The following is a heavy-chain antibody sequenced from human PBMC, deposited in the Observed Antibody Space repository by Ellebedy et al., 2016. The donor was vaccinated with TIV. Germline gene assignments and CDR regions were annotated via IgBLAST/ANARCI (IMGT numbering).Heavy chain of an antibody. J-gene: IGHJ4*02. D-gene: IGHD4-17*01. CDR3: ASGVMTTVTTGEDF. CDR2: INSDGNNT. Sequence: GGSLRLSXAASGFTFSRYWMHWVRQAPGKRLVWVSRINSDGNNTTYADSVKGRFTISRDNAKNTLYMQMNSLRAEDTAVYYCASGVMTTVTTGEDFWGQGTLVTVSS. V-gene: IGHV3-74*01. CDR1: GFTFSRYW.